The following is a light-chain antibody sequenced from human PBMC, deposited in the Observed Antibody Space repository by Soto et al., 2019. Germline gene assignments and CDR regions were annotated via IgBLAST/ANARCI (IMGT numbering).Light chain of an antibody. CDR2: TNN. CDR3: AAWDDSLNGYV. Sequence: QSALTQPPSASGTPGQRVTISCSGSSSNIGSNPVNWYQQLPGTAPKLLIYTNNLRPSGVPDRFSGSKSGTSASLAISGVQSEDEADYYCAAWDDSLNGYVFGTGTKLTVL. CDR1: SSNIGSNP. V-gene: IGLV1-44*01. J-gene: IGLJ1*01.